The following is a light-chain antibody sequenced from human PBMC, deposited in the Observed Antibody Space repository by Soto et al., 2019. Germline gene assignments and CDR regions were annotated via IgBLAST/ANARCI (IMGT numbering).Light chain of an antibody. CDR2: GVT. J-gene: IGLJ1*01. V-gene: IGLV2-14*01. Sequence: QSVLTQPASVSGSPGQSIPISCTGSGSDIGAYNYVSWYQQHPGKAPKLLIHGVTRRPSGVSSRFSASKSAYTASLTISGLQAEDEATYFCSSFTTSYFYVFGPGTKVTVL. CDR1: GSDIGAYNY. CDR3: SSFTTSYFYV.